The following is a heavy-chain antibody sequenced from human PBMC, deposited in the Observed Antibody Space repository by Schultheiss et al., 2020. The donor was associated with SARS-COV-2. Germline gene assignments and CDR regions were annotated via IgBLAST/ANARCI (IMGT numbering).Heavy chain of an antibody. Sequence: SQTLSLTCTVAGDSLSSNTHSWAWIRQPPGKGLGWIGYIYYSGSTNYNPSLKSRVTISVDTSKNQFSLKLSSVTAADTAVYYCAREQWELGWFDPWGQGTLVTVSS. CDR3: AREQWELGWFDP. D-gene: IGHD1-26*01. CDR1: GDSLSSNTHS. V-gene: IGHV4-61*01. CDR2: IYYSGST. J-gene: IGHJ5*02.